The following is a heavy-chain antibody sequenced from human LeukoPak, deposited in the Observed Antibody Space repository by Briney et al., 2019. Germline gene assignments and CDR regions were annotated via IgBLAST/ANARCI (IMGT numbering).Heavy chain of an antibody. CDR3: AKDLSRYYFDY. CDR1: GFLFTGYD. Sequence: GGSLRLSCAASGFLFTGYDMHWVRQAPGKGLEWVALIQYDGNYKYYADSVKGRFTISRDNSKNTVYLQMNNLRIEDTALYYCAKDLSRYYFDYWGQGTQVTVSS. V-gene: IGHV3-30*02. J-gene: IGHJ4*02. CDR2: IQYDGNYK.